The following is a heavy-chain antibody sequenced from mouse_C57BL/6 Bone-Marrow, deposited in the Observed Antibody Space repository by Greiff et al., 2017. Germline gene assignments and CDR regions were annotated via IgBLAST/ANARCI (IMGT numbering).Heavy chain of an antibody. CDR2: IYPRDGST. CDR1: GYTFTSYD. J-gene: IGHJ1*03. CDR3: ARDYGSSYWYFDV. Sequence: QVQLQQSGPELVKPGASVKLSCKASGYTFTSYDINWVKQRPGKGLEWIGWIYPRDGSTKYNEKFKGKATLTVDTSSSTAYMELHSLTSEDSAVYFCARDYGSSYWYFDVWGTGTMVTVSS. D-gene: IGHD1-1*01. V-gene: IGHV1-85*01.